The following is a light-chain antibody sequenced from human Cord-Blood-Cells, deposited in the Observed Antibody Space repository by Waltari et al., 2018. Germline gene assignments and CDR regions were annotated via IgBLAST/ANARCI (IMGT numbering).Light chain of an antibody. CDR1: QSISSW. V-gene: IGKV1-5*03. J-gene: IGKJ3*01. CDR3: QQYNSYPFT. CDR2: KAS. Sequence: DIQMTQSPSTLSASVGDRVTITCRASQSISSWLAWYQQKPGQAPKLLIYKASSLESGVPSRFSGSGSVTEFTLTISSLQPDDFATYYCQQYNSYPFTFGPGTKVDIK.